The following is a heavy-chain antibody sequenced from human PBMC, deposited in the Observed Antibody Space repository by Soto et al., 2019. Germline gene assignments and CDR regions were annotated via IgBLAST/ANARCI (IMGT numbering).Heavy chain of an antibody. Sequence: QVQLVESGGGVVQPGRSLRLSCVASGFTSSNYFMHWVRQAPGKGLEWVALISYDGSNNHYTDSVKGRFTISRDNSKNTMYLQMNSLRGADTDVSFCARGDPYYGMDVWGQGTTVTVSS. CDR2: ISYDGSNN. CDR3: ARGDPYYGMDV. V-gene: IGHV3-30*04. J-gene: IGHJ6*02. CDR1: GFTSSNYF.